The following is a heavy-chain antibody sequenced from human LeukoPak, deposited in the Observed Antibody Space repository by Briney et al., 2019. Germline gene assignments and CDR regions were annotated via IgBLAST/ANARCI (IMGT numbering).Heavy chain of an antibody. CDR1: GYTFTSYY. D-gene: IGHD6-19*01. CDR3: ARDGRRIAVALTRGYFDY. Sequence: GASVKVSCKASGYTFTSYYMHCARHAPGQGLEGMGIINPSCGSTIYAQKFQGRVTMTRDTSTSTVYMELSSLRSEDTAVYYCARDGRRIAVALTRGYFDYWGQGTLVTVSS. CDR2: INPSCGST. V-gene: IGHV1-46*01. J-gene: IGHJ4*02.